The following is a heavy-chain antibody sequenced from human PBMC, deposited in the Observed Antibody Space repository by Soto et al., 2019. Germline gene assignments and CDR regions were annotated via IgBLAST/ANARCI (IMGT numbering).Heavy chain of an antibody. CDR2: INQSGNT. J-gene: IGHJ4*02. CDR3: ARGLHRDLPILGY. D-gene: IGHD7-27*01. V-gene: IGHV4-34*01. Sequence: WTWLRQPPGKGLEWIGEINQSGNTNYNPSLKSRVTISVDTSKNQFSLKLSSVTAADTAVYYCARGLHRDLPILGYWGQGTLVTVSS.